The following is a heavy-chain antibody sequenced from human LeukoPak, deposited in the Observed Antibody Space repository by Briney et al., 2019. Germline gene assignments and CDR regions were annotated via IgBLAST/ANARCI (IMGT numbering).Heavy chain of an antibody. Sequence: SETLSLTCTVSGGCIRSYYWSWIRQPPGKGLEWIGYIYYSGSTNYNPSLKSRVTISVDTSKNQFSLKLSSVTAADTAVYYCARGMVRYYYYMDVWGKGTTVTISS. CDR1: GGCIRSYY. D-gene: IGHD3-10*01. CDR2: IYYSGST. CDR3: ARGMVRYYYYMDV. V-gene: IGHV4-59*01. J-gene: IGHJ6*03.